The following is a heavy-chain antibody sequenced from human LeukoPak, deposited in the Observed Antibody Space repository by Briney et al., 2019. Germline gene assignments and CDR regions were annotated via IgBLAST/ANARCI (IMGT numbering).Heavy chain of an antibody. Sequence: PGGSLRLSCAASGFTFSRYGMSWVRQAPGKGLEWVSAISGSGGSTYYADSMKGRFTISRDNSKNTLYLQINSLRAEDTAVYYCAKDHLPGIVVADRDYWGQGTLVTVSS. CDR3: AKDHLPGIVVADRDY. V-gene: IGHV3-23*01. D-gene: IGHD6-19*01. J-gene: IGHJ4*02. CDR1: GFTFSRYG. CDR2: ISGSGGST.